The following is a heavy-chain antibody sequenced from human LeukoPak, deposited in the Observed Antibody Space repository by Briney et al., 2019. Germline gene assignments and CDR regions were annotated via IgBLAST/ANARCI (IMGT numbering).Heavy chain of an antibody. V-gene: IGHV1-18*01. CDR2: ISTYNGDT. J-gene: IGHJ4*02. D-gene: IGHD6-19*01. CDR3: ARHPSNTSGWYIYFDL. Sequence: ASVKVSCKPSGYTFTRYAISWVRQAPGQGLEWMGWISTYNGDTKYAQKFQGRVTMTSDTSTSTAYMELRSLRSDDTAVYYCARHPSNTSGWYIYFDLWGQGTPVTVSS. CDR1: GYTFTRYA.